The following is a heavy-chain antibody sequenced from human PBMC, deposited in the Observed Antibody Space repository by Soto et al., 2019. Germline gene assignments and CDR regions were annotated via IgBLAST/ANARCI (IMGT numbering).Heavy chain of an antibody. CDR3: ARDPTAYPDDYVWGSYHRAPNWFDH. CDR2: ISAYNGNT. Sequence: XSVKVSCKASGYTFTSYGISWVRQAPGQGLEWMGWISAYNGNTNYAQKLQGRVTMTTDTSTSTAYMELRSLRSDDTAVYYCARDPTAYPDDYVWGSYHRAPNWFDHWGQGTLVTVSS. CDR1: GYTFTSYG. J-gene: IGHJ5*02. V-gene: IGHV1-18*04. D-gene: IGHD3-16*02.